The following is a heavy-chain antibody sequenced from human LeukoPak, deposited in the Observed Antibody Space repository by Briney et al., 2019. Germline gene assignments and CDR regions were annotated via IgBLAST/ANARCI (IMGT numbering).Heavy chain of an antibody. D-gene: IGHD2-15*01. CDR1: GYTFTGYY. CDR2: INPNSGGT. J-gene: IGHJ6*03. V-gene: IGHV1-2*02. Sequence: GASVKVSCKASGYTFTGYYMHWVRQAPGQGLEWMGWINPNSGGTNYAQKFQGRVTMTRDTSISTAYMELSRLRSDDTAVYYCAKELVDYYYYMDVWGKGTTVTVSS. CDR3: AKELVDYYYYMDV.